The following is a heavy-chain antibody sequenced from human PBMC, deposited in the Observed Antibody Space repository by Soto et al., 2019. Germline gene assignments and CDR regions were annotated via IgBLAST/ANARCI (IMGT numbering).Heavy chain of an antibody. CDR2: VSHDGRNT. CDR1: GFTCSDYA. CDR3: AKGGRQWLVTSDFNY. Sequence: GVSLRVSCAAAGFTCSDYAMHRVRQAPGKGLEWVAVVSHDGRNTHYADSVKGRFTISRDSSKNTVSLEMTSLRAEDTAVYYCAKGGRQWLVTSDFNYWGQGALVTVSS. V-gene: IGHV3-30*18. J-gene: IGHJ4*02. D-gene: IGHD6-19*01.